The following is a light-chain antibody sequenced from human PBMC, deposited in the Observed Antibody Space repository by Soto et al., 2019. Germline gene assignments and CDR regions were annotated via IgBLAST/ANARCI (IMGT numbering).Light chain of an antibody. J-gene: IGKJ1*01. CDR2: GAS. V-gene: IGKV3-20*01. CDR3: QQFDRSLPSWT. Sequence: ETVLTQSPGTLSLSPGERATLSCRASQSVSSNYLAWYQHIPGQAPRLLIYGASTSATGIPDRFSGSGSGTAVTLTSSRLEPEDFAVYYCQQFDRSLPSWTFGQGTKVE. CDR1: QSVSSNY.